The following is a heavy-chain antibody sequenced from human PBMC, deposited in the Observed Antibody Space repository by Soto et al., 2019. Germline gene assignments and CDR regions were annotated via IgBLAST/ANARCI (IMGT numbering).Heavy chain of an antibody. V-gene: IGHV4-34*01. D-gene: IGHD2-21*02. Sequence: SETLSLTGAVYGGCFSGYYWTWIRQPPGKGLEWIGEINHSGTINFNPSLKSRLTISLDTSKKHFSLKLSSVTDADTAAYYCARADRTLVTSYSLDVWGQGTTVTVSS. CDR1: GGCFSGYY. CDR2: INHSGTI. CDR3: ARADRTLVTSYSLDV. J-gene: IGHJ6*02.